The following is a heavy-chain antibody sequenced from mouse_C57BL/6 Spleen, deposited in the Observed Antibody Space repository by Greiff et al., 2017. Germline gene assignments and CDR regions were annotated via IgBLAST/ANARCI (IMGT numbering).Heavy chain of an antibody. D-gene: IGHD3-2*02. Sequence: EVKVVESGGGLVKPGGSLKLSCAASGFTFSDYGMHWVRQAPEKGLEWVAYISSGSSTIYYADTVKGRFTISRDNAKNTRFLQITSLRSEDTAMYYCARGGSSRLQEGYYYAMDYWGQGTSVTVAS. J-gene: IGHJ4*01. V-gene: IGHV5-17*01. CDR1: GFTFSDYG. CDR3: ARGGSSRLQEGYYYAMDY. CDR2: ISSGSSTI.